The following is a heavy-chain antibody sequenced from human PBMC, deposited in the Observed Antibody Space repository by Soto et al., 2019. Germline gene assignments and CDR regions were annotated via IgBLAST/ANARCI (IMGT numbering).Heavy chain of an antibody. CDR2: ISAYNGNT. D-gene: IGHD1-1*01. CDR1: GYTFTSYG. J-gene: IGHJ4*02. CDR3: ARDRTQVLLGNVSTFEY. V-gene: IGHV1-18*01. Sequence: GASVKVSCKASGYTFTSYGISWVRQAPGQGLEWMGWISAYNGNTNYAQKLQGRVTMTTDTSTSTAYMELRSLRSDDTAAYYCARDRTQVLLGNVSTFEYWGQGTLVTVSS.